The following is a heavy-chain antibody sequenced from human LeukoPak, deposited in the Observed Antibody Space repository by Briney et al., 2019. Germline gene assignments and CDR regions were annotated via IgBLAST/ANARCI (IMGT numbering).Heavy chain of an antibody. CDR1: GYTFTSYY. V-gene: IGHV1-46*01. D-gene: IGHD5-12*01. J-gene: IGHJ4*02. CDR2: INPSGGST. Sequence: ASVKVSCKASGYTFTSYYMHWVRQAPGQGLEWMGIINPSGGSTSYAQKFQGRVTMTRDMSTSTVYMELSSLRSEDTAVYYCARDRYSGYDNYYFDYWGQGTLVTVSS. CDR3: ARDRYSGYDNYYFDY.